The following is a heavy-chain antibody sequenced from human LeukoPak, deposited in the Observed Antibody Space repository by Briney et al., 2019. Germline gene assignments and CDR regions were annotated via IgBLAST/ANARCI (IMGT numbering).Heavy chain of an antibody. Sequence: SDTLSLTCTVSGGPISSSSYHWRWIRQPPGKGLVWFGSIYYSGSTYYNPSLKSRVTISVDTSKNQFSLKLSSVTAADTAVYYCARVLRYFDWLPFGYWGQGTLVTVSS. CDR1: GGPISSSSYH. V-gene: IGHV4-39*07. CDR3: ARVLRYFDWLPFGY. D-gene: IGHD3-9*01. J-gene: IGHJ4*02. CDR2: IYYSGST.